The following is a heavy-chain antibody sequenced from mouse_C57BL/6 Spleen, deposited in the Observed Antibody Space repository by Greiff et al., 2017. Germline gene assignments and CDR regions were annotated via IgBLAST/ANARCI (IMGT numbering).Heavy chain of an antibody. CDR2: ISDGGSYT. Sequence: EVQLVESGGGLVKPGGSLKLSCAASGFTFSSYAMSWVRQTPEKRLEWVASISDGGSYTYYPDNVKGRFTISRDNAKNNLYLQMSHLKSEDTAMYYCARDLEFAYWGQGTLVTVSA. J-gene: IGHJ3*01. V-gene: IGHV5-4*01. CDR1: GFTFSSYA. CDR3: ARDLEFAY.